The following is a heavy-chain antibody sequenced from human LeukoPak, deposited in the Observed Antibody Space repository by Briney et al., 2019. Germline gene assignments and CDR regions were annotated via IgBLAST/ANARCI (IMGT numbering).Heavy chain of an antibody. CDR2: IYTSGST. Sequence: PSETLSLTCTVSGGSISSYYWSWIRQPAGKGLEWIGRIYTSGSTNYNPSLKSRVIISVDTSKNQFSLSLSSVTAADTAVYYCARSDRSGHYISGFDHWGQGTLVTVSS. V-gene: IGHV4-4*07. CDR1: GGSISSYY. D-gene: IGHD3-22*01. J-gene: IGHJ4*02. CDR3: ARSDRSGHYISGFDH.